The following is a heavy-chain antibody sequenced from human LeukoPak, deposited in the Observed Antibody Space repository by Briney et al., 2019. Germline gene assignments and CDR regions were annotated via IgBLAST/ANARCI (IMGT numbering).Heavy chain of an antibody. CDR3: ARVHNDYVYYFDY. Sequence: SETLSLTCTVSGGSISSGGYYWRWIRQHPGKGLEWIGYIYYSGSTYYNPSLKSRVTISVDTSKNQFSLKLSSVTAADTAVYYCARVHNDYVYYFDYWGQGTLVTVSS. V-gene: IGHV4-31*03. J-gene: IGHJ4*02. CDR1: GGSISSGGYY. D-gene: IGHD4-17*01. CDR2: IYYSGST.